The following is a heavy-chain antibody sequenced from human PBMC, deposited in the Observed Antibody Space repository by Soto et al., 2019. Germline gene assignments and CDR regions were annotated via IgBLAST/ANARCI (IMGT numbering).Heavy chain of an antibody. CDR3: AHSVLVRGATYYYYGMDV. D-gene: IGHD3-10*01. Sequence: QITLKESGPTLVKPTQTLTLTCTFSGFSLSTSGVGVGWIRQPPGKALEWLALIYWNDDKRYSPSLKSRLTITKDTFKNQVVLTMTNMDPVDTATYYCAHSVLVRGATYYYYGMDVWGQGTTVTVSS. CDR2: IYWNDDK. J-gene: IGHJ6*02. V-gene: IGHV2-5*01. CDR1: GFSLSTSGVG.